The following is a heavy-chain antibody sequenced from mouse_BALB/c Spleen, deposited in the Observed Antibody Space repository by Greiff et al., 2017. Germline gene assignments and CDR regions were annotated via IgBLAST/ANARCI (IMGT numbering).Heavy chain of an antibody. J-gene: IGHJ4*01. D-gene: IGHD2-4*01. CDR3: ARGRSTMITTGYAMDY. CDR1: GFTFSSYA. V-gene: IGHV5-6-5*01. CDR2: ISSGGST. Sequence: EVQLVESGGGLVKPGGSLKLSCAASGFTFSSYAMSWVRQTPEKRLEWVASISSGGSTYYPDSVKGRFTISRDNARNILYLQMSSLRSEDTAMYYCARGRSTMITTGYAMDYWGQGTSVTVSS.